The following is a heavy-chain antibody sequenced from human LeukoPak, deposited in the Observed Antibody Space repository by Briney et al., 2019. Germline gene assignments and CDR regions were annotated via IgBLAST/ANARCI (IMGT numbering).Heavy chain of an antibody. D-gene: IGHD5-18*01. J-gene: IGHJ4*02. CDR2: VFDSGRT. V-gene: IGHV4-59*11. CDR3: TTIKRGDIFGYFDF. CDR1: GGSMTTHH. Sequence: KPSETLSLTCTVSGGSMTTHHWNWIRQTPGKGLEWIGYVFDSGRTKVNPSLTSRVILSTDTSKNQLSLRLSSVTAADTAVYYCTTIKRGDIFGYFDFWGQGILVTVSS.